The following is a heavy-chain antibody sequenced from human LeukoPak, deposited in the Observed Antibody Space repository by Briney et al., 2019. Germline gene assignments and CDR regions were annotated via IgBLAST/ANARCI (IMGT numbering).Heavy chain of an antibody. V-gene: IGHV1-8*01. CDR2: MNANSGIT. J-gene: IGHJ6*03. CDR3: ARGLIAAAGTGDYYYYLDV. CDR1: GYTFTSYD. Sequence: VASVRVSCKASGYTFTSYDINWVRQATGQGLEWMGCMNANSGITDYAQKLQGSVTMTRDTSISTPYMDMSSLRAEDTAVYYCARGLIAAAGTGDYYYYLDVWGKGTTVTVSS. D-gene: IGHD6-13*01.